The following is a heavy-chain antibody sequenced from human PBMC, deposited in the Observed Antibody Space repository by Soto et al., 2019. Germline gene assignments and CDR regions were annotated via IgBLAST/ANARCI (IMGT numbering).Heavy chain of an antibody. CDR1: GGSISSGGYY. D-gene: IGHD6-13*01. Sequence: SETLSLTCTVSGGSISSGGYYWSWIRQHPGKGLEWIGYIYYSGSTYYNPSLKSRVTISVDTSKNQFSLKLSSVTAADTAVYYCAREMAAAGPNWFDTWGQGTLVTVSS. CDR3: AREMAAAGPNWFDT. J-gene: IGHJ5*02. CDR2: IYYSGST. V-gene: IGHV4-31*03.